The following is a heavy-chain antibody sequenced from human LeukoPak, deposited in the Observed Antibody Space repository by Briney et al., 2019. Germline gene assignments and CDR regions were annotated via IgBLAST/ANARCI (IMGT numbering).Heavy chain of an antibody. V-gene: IGHV3-30*02. CDR3: VKDWGLNRRVVTALDN. CDR2: IRYDGRNT. J-gene: IGHJ4*02. CDR1: GFTFSNYG. Sequence: PGGSLRLSCTASGFTFSNYGMHWVRQAPGKGLEWVAFIRYDGRNTYYADSVKGRFTISRDISKNTLYLQMNSLRAEDTAVYYCVKDWGLNRRVVTALDNWGQGTLVTVSS. D-gene: IGHD2-21*02.